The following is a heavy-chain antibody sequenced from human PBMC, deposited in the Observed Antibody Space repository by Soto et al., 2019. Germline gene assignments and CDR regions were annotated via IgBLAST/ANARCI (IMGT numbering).Heavy chain of an antibody. V-gene: IGHV4-59*08. D-gene: IGHD6-13*01. CDR3: ASRHSSPYFDY. CDR1: GGSMSSYY. J-gene: IGHJ4*02. Sequence: SETLSLTCTVSGGSMSSYYWSWIRQPPGKGLEWIGYIYYSGSTNYNPSLNSRVTISVDTSKNQFSLKLNSVTAAGTAVYYCASRHSSPYFDYWGQGTLVTVS. CDR2: IYYSGST.